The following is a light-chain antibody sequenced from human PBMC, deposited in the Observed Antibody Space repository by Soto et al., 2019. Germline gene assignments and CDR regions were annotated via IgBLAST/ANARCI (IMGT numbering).Light chain of an antibody. V-gene: IGKV3-15*01. CDR2: GAS. J-gene: IGKJ1*01. Sequence: EIVMTQSPATLSVSPGERATLSCRASQSFSSNLAWYQQKPGQAPRLLIYGASTRATGIPARFSGSGSGTDFTLTISRLEPEDFAVYYCQQYGSSPQTFGQGTKVDIK. CDR1: QSFSSN. CDR3: QQYGSSPQT.